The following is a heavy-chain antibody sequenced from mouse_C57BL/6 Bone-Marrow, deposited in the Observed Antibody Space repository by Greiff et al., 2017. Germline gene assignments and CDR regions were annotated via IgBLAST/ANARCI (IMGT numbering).Heavy chain of an antibody. V-gene: IGHV5-12*01. CDR3: ERPHYYGSSYRYFDV. D-gene: IGHD1-1*01. CDR1: GFTFSDYY. J-gene: IGHJ1*03. CDR2: ISNGGGSN. Sequence: EVKVVESGGGLVQPGGSLKLSCAASGFTFSDYYMYWVRQTPAKRLEWVAYISNGGGSNYYPDTVKGRFTISRDNAKNTLYLQMSRLKSEDTAMYYCERPHYYGSSYRYFDVWGTGTTVTVSS.